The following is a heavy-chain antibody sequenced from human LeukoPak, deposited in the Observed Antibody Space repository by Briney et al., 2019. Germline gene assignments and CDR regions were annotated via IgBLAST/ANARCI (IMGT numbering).Heavy chain of an antibody. V-gene: IGHV4-39*01. D-gene: IGHD3-22*01. CDR3: AKTYYYDPFDY. CDR1: GGSISNSGYY. J-gene: IGHJ4*02. Sequence: SETLSLTCTVSGGSISNSGYYWGWIRQPPGRGLEWIGNIYYSGNTYYNPSLKSRVTMSVDTSKNQFSLKLSSVTAADTAVYYCAKTYYYDPFDYWGQGTLVTVSS. CDR2: IYYSGNT.